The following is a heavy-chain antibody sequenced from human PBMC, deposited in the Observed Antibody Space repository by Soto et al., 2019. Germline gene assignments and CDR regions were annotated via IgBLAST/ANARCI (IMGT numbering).Heavy chain of an antibody. CDR3: ARDARIVGATTDWFDP. J-gene: IGHJ5*02. V-gene: IGHV1-2*02. D-gene: IGHD1-26*01. Sequence: ASVKVSCKASGYTFTGYYMHWVRQAPGQGLEWMGWINPNSGGTNYAQKLQGRVTMTRDTSISTAYMELSRLRSDDTAVYYCARDARIVGATTDWFDPWGQGTLVTVSS. CDR1: GYTFTGYY. CDR2: INPNSGGT.